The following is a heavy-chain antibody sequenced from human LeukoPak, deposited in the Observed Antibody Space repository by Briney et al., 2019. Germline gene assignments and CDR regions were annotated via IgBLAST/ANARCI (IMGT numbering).Heavy chain of an antibody. CDR3: ARGGITGTIPSDAFDI. J-gene: IGHJ3*02. D-gene: IGHD1-7*01. Sequence: KSSETLSLTCTVSGYSISSGYYWGWIRQPPGKGLEWIGSIYHSGSTYYNPSLKSRVTISVDTSKNQLSLKLSSVTAADTAVYYCARGGITGTIPSDAFDIWGQGTMVTVSS. V-gene: IGHV4-38-2*02. CDR2: IYHSGST. CDR1: GYSISSGYY.